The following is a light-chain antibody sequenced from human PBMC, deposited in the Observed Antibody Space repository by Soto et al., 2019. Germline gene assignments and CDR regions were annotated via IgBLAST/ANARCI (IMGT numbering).Light chain of an antibody. Sequence: QSALTQPASVSGSLGQSITISCTGTSSDVGGYDYVSWYQHHPGKAPKLMIFDVSNRPSGISSRFSGSKSGNTASLTISGLQAEDEAYYYCSSCTSTSTLFVVFGGGTKLTVL. CDR1: SSDVGGYDY. CDR3: SSCTSTSTLFVV. V-gene: IGLV2-14*01. CDR2: DVS. J-gene: IGLJ2*01.